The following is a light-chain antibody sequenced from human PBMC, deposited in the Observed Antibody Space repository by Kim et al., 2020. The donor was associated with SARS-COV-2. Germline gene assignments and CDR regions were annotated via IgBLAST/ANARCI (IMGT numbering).Light chain of an antibody. CDR1: NIGSKS. Sequence: SYELTQPPSVSVAPGKTARITCGGNNIGSKSVHWYQQKPGQAPVLVIYYDSDRLSGIPERFSGSNSGNTATLTISRVEAGDEADYYCQVWDSSSYHPVFG. CDR3: QVWDSSSYHPV. J-gene: IGLJ3*02. CDR2: YDS. V-gene: IGLV3-21*04.